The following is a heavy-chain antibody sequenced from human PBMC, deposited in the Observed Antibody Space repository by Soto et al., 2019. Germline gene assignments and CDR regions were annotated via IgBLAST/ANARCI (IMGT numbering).Heavy chain of an antibody. D-gene: IGHD2-8*01. CDR2: IYPGDSDT. CDR3: ARQGSNGAYYYYGMDV. CDR1: GYRFSNYW. Sequence: GESLKISCKGSGYRFSNYWIAWMRQMPGKGLEWMGIIYPGDSDTIYSPSFEGQVTFSVDKSTSTAYLQWSSLKASDTAMYYCARQGSNGAYYYYGMDVWGQGTTVTVSS. J-gene: IGHJ6*02. V-gene: IGHV5-51*01.